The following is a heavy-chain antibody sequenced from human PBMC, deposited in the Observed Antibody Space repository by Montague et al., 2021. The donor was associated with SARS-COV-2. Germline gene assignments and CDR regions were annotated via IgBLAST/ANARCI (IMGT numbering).Heavy chain of an antibody. CDR2: KKNGGNT. J-gene: IGHJ4*02. D-gene: IGHD1-1*01. V-gene: IGHV4-34*01. Sequence: KKNGGNTKYNPSLKSRVTISIDTSKKQFSLKFTSVTSADTAVYYCARVAPGYSGQGTLVTVSS. CDR3: ARVAPGY.